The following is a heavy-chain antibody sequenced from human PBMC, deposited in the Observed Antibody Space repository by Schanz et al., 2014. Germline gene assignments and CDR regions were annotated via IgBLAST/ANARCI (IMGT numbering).Heavy chain of an antibody. CDR3: ARVYRWQHILGHFDS. J-gene: IGHJ4*02. CDR1: GYTFIDYY. Sequence: QVQLVQSGAEVKKPGASVKVSCKASGYTFIDYYMHWVRQAPEQGLEWVGWIDPNGGAPKHAQMLQGRGTMTRDTSITTAYMDLSRLTSDDTAVYYCARVYRWQHILGHFDSWGQGSLVTVSS. V-gene: IGHV1-2*02. D-gene: IGHD6-13*01. CDR2: IDPNGGAP.